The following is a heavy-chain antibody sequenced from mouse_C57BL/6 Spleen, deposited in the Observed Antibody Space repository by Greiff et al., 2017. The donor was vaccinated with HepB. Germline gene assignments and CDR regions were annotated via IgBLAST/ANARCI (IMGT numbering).Heavy chain of an antibody. CDR3: ARDEYFDV. V-gene: IGHV1-50*01. CDR1: GYTFTSYW. J-gene: IGHJ1*03. Sequence: QVQLQQPGAELVKPGASVKLSCKASGYTFTSYWMQWVKQRPGQGLEWIGEIDPSDSYTNYNQKFKGKATLTVDTPSSTAYMQLSSLTSEDSAVYYCARDEYFDVWGTGTTVTVSS. CDR2: IDPSDSYT.